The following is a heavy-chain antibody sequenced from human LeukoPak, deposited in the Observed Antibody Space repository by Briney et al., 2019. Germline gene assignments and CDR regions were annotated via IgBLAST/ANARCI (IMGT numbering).Heavy chain of an antibody. V-gene: IGHV4-39*01. J-gene: IGHJ4*02. CDR3: ASPSPYYYDSSGPGGIDY. D-gene: IGHD3-22*01. Sequence: SETLSLTCTVSGGSISSSSYYWGWIRQPPGKGLEWIGSIYYSGSTYYNPSLKSRVTISVDTSKNQFSLKLSSVTAADTAVYYCASPSPYYYDSSGPGGIDYWGQGTLVTVSS. CDR1: GGSISSSSYY. CDR2: IYYSGST.